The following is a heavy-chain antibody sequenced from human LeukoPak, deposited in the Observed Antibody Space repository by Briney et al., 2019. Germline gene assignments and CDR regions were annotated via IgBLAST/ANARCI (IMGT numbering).Heavy chain of an antibody. CDR1: GFPFTSGFTFSDYY. Sequence: GGSLRLSCAASGFPFTSGFTFSDYYMSWIRQAPGKGLEWVSYISSTSTYTNYADSVKGRFTISRDNANNSVYLQMNSLRADDTAIYYCARGGTGAFDYWGQGTLVTGSS. V-gene: IGHV3-11*06. J-gene: IGHJ4*02. CDR2: ISSTSTYT. CDR3: ARGGTGAFDY. D-gene: IGHD2-8*02.